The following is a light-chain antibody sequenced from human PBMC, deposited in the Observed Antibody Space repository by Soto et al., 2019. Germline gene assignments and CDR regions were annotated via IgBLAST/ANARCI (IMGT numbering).Light chain of an antibody. V-gene: IGLV2-14*01. CDR2: EVN. CDR3: NSYTSSSTRV. CDR1: SSDVGGYNY. Sequence: QSALTQPASVSGSPGQSITISCTGTSSDVGGYNYVSWYQQHPGKAPKLLIYEVNTRPSGVSNRFSGSKSGNTASLPISGLQAEDEADYYCNSYTSSSTRVFGGGTKLTVL. J-gene: IGLJ2*01.